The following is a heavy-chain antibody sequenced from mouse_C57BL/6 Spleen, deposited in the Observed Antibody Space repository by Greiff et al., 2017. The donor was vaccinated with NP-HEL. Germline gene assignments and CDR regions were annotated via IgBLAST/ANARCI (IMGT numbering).Heavy chain of an antibody. CDR3: ARELHFDY. V-gene: IGHV1-69*01. CDR2: IDPSASYT. Sequence: VQLQQSGAELVMPGASVKLSCKASGYTFTSYWMHWVKQRPGQGLEWIGEIDPSASYTNYNQKFKGKSTLTVDKSSSTAYMQLSSLTSEDSAVYYCARELHFDYWGQGTTLTVSS. J-gene: IGHJ2*01. CDR1: GYTFTSYW.